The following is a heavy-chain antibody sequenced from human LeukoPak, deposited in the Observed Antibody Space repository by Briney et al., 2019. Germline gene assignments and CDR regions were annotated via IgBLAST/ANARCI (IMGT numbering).Heavy chain of an antibody. CDR3: AKGAVPAAIVYYYYGMDV. J-gene: IGHJ6*02. Sequence: GGSLRLSCAASGFTFDDYAMHWVRQAPGKGLEWVSGISWNSGSIGYADSVKGRFTISRDNAKNSLYLQMNSLRAEDTALYYCAKGAVPAAIVYYYYGMDVWGQGTTVTVSS. CDR1: GFTFDDYA. CDR2: ISWNSGSI. D-gene: IGHD2-2*01. V-gene: IGHV3-9*01.